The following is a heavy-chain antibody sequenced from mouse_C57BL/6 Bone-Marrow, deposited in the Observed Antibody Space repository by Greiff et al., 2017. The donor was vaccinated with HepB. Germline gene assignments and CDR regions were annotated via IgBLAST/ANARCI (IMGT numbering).Heavy chain of an antibody. CDR3: AREAGSSYGWFAY. CDR1: GYSITSGYD. D-gene: IGHD1-1*01. V-gene: IGHV3-1*01. CDR2: ISYSGST. Sequence: EVKVEESGPGMVKPSQSLSLTCTVTGYSITSGYDWHWIRHFPGNKLEWMGYISYSGSTNYNPSLKSRISITHDTSKNHFFLKLNSVTTEDTATYYCAREAGSSYGWFAYWGQGTLVTVSA. J-gene: IGHJ3*01.